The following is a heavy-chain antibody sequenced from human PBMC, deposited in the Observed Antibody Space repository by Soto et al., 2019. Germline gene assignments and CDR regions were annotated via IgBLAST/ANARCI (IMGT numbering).Heavy chain of an antibody. J-gene: IGHJ5*02. CDR2: IHSSGST. CDR3: ARDQGVAAAGITWFDP. V-gene: IGHV4-4*07. D-gene: IGHD6-13*01. Sequence: SETLSLTCTVSGASMNSYHWSWIRQPAGKGLEWIGHIHSSGSTNYNPSLKSRVTMSVDTSKNQFSLGLMSPTAADTAVYYCARDQGVAAAGITWFDPWGQGSLVTVSS. CDR1: GASMNSYH.